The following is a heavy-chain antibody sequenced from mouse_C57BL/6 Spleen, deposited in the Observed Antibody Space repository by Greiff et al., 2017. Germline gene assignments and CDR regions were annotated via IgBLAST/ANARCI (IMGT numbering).Heavy chain of an antibody. CDR1: GYTFTDYN. V-gene: IGHV1-22*01. D-gene: IGHD4-1*01. CDR2: INPNNGGT. J-gene: IGHJ3*01. CDR3: ARGGANWGFAY. Sequence: VHVKQSGPELVKPGASVKMSCKASGYTFTDYNMHWVKQSHGKSLEWIGYINPNNGGTSYNQKFKGKATLTVNKSSSTAYMELRSLTSEDSAVYYCARGGANWGFAYWGQGTLVTVSA.